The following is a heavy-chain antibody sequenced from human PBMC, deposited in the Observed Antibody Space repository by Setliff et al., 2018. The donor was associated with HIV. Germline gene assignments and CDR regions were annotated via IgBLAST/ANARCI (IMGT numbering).Heavy chain of an antibody. CDR3: ARMKGQYSSSSGRNWCEP. CDR2: IHHSGNT. V-gene: IGHV4-30-2*01. D-gene: IGHD6-6*01. CDR1: GGSININPYS. J-gene: IGHJ5*02. Sequence: PSETLSLTCGVSGGSININPYSWSWIRQPPGKALEWIGYIHHSGNTQFNPSFKSRVTISIDLSRSQFSLKLDSVTAADTAVDYCARMKGQYSSSSGRNWCEPWGQGTLVTVSS.